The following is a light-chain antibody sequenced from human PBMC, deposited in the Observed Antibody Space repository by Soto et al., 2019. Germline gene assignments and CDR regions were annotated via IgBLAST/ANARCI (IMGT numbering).Light chain of an antibody. CDR3: QSYDSRDHDVV. Sequence: NFMLTQPHSVSESPGKTVTISCTRSSGSIASNYVQWYQQRPGSAPTTVIYEDNQRPSGVPDRFSGSIDSSSNSASLTISGLKTEDEADYYWQSYDSRDHDVVFGGGTKLSVL. J-gene: IGLJ2*01. V-gene: IGLV6-57*04. CDR1: SGSIASNY. CDR2: EDN.